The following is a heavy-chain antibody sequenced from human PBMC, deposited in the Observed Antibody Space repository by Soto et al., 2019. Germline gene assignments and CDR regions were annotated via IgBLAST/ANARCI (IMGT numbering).Heavy chain of an antibody. Sequence: SETLSLTCTVSSGSISGYFWSWIRQPPGKELELIAYIHYTGSSYYNPSLKSRVTISVDTSKNQFSLKLSSVTAADTAVYYCAREVVVVSHVDYWGQGTLVTVSS. CDR2: IHYTGSS. CDR1: SGSISGYF. V-gene: IGHV4-59*01. CDR3: AREVVVVSHVDY. J-gene: IGHJ4*02. D-gene: IGHD3-22*01.